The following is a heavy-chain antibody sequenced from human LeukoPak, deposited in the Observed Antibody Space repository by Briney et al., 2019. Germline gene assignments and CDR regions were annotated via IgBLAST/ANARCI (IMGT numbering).Heavy chain of an antibody. V-gene: IGHV4-59*08. CDR1: GGSISSYY. D-gene: IGHD3-10*01. J-gene: IGHJ4*02. CDR3: ASARNMYYLTF. Sequence: SETLSLTCTVSGGSISSYYWGWIRQPPGKGLEWIGYIYYSGSTNYNPSLKSRVTMSVDTSKNQFSLKLSSVTAADTAVYYCASARNMYYLTFWGQGTLVTVSS. CDR2: IYYSGST.